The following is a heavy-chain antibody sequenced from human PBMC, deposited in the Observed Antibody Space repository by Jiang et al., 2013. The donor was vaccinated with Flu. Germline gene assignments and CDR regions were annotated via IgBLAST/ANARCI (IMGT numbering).Heavy chain of an antibody. D-gene: IGHD5-24*01. CDR3: ARAAEMAFDY. CDR1: GDSVSSDDAG. V-gene: IGHV6-1*01. J-gene: IGHJ4*02. CDR2: TYYRSKWYN. Sequence: QTLSLTCAISGDSVSSDDAGWSWIRQSPSRGLEWLGRTYYRSKWYNDYAVSVKSRITINPDTSKNQFSLQLNSVTPEDTAVYYCARAAEMAFDYWGQGTLVTVSS.